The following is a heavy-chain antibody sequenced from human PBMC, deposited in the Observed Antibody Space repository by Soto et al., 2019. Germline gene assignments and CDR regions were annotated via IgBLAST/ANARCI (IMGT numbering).Heavy chain of an antibody. CDR2: IKPDGSEQ. Sequence: EVQLVESGGCLVQPGGSLRLSCAASEFTFDKYYMTWVRQAPGKGPEWVANIKPDGSEQYYVDSVKGRFTISRDNANNSLYLQMNSLRAEDTAVYFCARGNWNYYYGFDVCGQGTTGTVSS. V-gene: IGHV3-7*01. CDR1: EFTFDKYY. CDR3: ARGNWNYYYGFDV. D-gene: IGHD1-20*01. J-gene: IGHJ6*02.